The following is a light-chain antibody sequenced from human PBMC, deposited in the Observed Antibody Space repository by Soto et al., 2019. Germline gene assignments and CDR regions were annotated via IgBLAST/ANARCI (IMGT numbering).Light chain of an antibody. Sequence: IQVTQSPSSLSASVGDRITITCRASQGMSSYLAWYQQKPAKAPKLLIYAAYTLQSGVPSRFSGSGSGTDFTLTISSLQPEDFATYYCQQLNSYPTFGGGTKVEIK. CDR2: AAY. CDR3: QQLNSYPT. J-gene: IGKJ4*01. V-gene: IGKV1-9*01. CDR1: QGMSSY.